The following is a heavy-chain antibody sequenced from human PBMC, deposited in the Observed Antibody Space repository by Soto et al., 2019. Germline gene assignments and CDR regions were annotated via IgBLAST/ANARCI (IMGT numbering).Heavy chain of an antibody. CDR3: ARHLYCSSTSCYPLDAFDI. V-gene: IGHV4-39*01. CDR2: IYYSGST. Sequence: QLQLQESGPGLVKPSETLSLTCTVSGGSISSSSYYWGWIRQPPGKGLEWIGSIYYSGSTYYNPSLKSRVPISVDTSKNQFSLKLSSVTAADTAVYYCARHLYCSSTSCYPLDAFDIWGQGTMVTVSS. J-gene: IGHJ3*02. CDR1: GGSISSSSYY. D-gene: IGHD2-2*01.